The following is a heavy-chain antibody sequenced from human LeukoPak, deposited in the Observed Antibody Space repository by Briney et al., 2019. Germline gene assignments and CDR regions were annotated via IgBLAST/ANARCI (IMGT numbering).Heavy chain of an antibody. CDR2: IRYDGSNK. J-gene: IGHJ4*02. D-gene: IGHD6-6*01. CDR3: AKEGTIAARGFYFDY. CDR1: GFTFSSYA. V-gene: IGHV3-30*02. Sequence: GGSLRLSCAASGFTFSSYAMSWVRQAPGKGLEWVAFIRYDGSNKYYADSVKGRFTISRDNSKNTLYLQMNSLRAEDTAVYYCAKEGTIAARGFYFDYWGQGTLVTVSS.